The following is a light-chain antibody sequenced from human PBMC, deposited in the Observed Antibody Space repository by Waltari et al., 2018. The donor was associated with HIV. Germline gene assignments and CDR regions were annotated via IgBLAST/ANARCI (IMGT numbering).Light chain of an antibody. CDR1: QSVFYSSNNKNY. CDR2: WAS. CDR3: QQYYNTPE. J-gene: IGKJ3*01. V-gene: IGKV4-1*01. Sequence: DIVMTQSPDSVAVSLGERATINCRSSQSVFYSSNNKNYLAWYQQKPGQSPKLLIYWASTRESGVPDRFSGSGSGTDFTLTISSLQAEDVAVYYCQQYYNTPEFGPGTKVEI.